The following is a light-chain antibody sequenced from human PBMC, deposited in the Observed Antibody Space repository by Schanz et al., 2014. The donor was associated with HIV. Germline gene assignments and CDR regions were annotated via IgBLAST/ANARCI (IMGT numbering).Light chain of an antibody. Sequence: EAVLTQSPATLSAYPGERVTLSCRTTQIISTSLAWYQQRPGQPPRLLLYGASSRATGIPDRFSGSGSGTDFTLTISRLEPEDFAVYYCQQYSSSSYTFGHGTKLEMK. CDR2: GAS. CDR1: QIISTS. CDR3: QQYSSSSYT. J-gene: IGKJ2*01. V-gene: IGKV3-20*01.